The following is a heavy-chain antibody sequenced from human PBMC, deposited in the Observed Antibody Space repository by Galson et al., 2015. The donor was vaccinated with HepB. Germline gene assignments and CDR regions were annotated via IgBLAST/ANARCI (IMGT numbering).Heavy chain of an antibody. J-gene: IGHJ4*02. CDR1: GFTFSSYA. CDR2: ISSNGGST. D-gene: IGHD3-22*01. CDR3: ARVGHYYDSSGYYDY. Sequence: SLRLSCAASGFTFSSYAMHWVRQAPGKGLEYVSAISSNGGSTYYANSVKGRFTISRDNSKNTLYLQMGSLRAEDMAVYYCARVGHYYDSSGYYDYWGQGTLVTVSS. V-gene: IGHV3-64*01.